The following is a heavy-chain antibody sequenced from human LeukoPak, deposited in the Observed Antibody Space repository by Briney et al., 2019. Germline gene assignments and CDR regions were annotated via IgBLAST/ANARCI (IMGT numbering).Heavy chain of an antibody. D-gene: IGHD2-21*02. CDR1: GGSISSGSYY. CDR3: AREHIVVVTASYYFDY. Sequence: SETLSLTCTVSGGSISSGSYYWSWIRQPAGKGLEWIGRIYTSGSTNYNPSLKSRVTISVDTSKNQFSLKLSSVTAADTAVYYCAREHIVVVTASYYFDYWGQGTLVTVSS. CDR2: IYTSGST. V-gene: IGHV4-61*02. J-gene: IGHJ4*02.